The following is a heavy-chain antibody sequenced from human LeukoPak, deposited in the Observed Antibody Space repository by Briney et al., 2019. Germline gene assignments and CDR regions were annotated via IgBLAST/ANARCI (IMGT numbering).Heavy chain of an antibody. D-gene: IGHD4-17*01. CDR3: ATDPKGDYKSGY. CDR2: IKSKTDGGTT. CDR1: GFTFSNAW. J-gene: IGHJ4*02. V-gene: IGHV3-15*01. Sequence: PGGSLRLSCAASGFTFSNAWMSWVRQAPGKGLEWVGRIKSKTDGGTTDYAAPVKGRFTISRDDSKNTLCLQMNSLKTEDTAVYYCATDPKGDYKSGYWGQGNLVTVSS.